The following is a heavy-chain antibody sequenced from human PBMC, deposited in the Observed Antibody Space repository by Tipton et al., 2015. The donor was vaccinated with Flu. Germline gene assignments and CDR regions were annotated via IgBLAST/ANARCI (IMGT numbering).Heavy chain of an antibody. D-gene: IGHD3-22*01. CDR2: IYYSGST. V-gene: IGHV4-39*07. CDR3: AREAAMILERESWFDP. CDR1: GGSISSSSYY. J-gene: IGHJ5*02. Sequence: TLSLTCTVSGGSISSSSYYWGWIRQPPGKGLEWIGSIYYSGSTKYNPSLKSRVTISIDTSKNEFSLKLSSVTAADTAVYYCAREAAMILERESWFDPWGQGTLVTVSS.